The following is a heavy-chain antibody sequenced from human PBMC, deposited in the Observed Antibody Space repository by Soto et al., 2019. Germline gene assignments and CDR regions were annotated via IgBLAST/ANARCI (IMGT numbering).Heavy chain of an antibody. J-gene: IGHJ5*02. D-gene: IGHD3-3*01. Sequence: PSETLSLTCAVYGGSFSGYYWSWIRQPPGKGLEWIGEINHSGSTNYNPSLKSRVTISVDTSKNQFSLKLSSVTAADTAVYYCARGGYYDFWSCRKDNWFDPWGQGTLVTVSS. CDR1: GGSFSGYY. CDR3: ARGGYYDFWSCRKDNWFDP. CDR2: INHSGST. V-gene: IGHV4-34*01.